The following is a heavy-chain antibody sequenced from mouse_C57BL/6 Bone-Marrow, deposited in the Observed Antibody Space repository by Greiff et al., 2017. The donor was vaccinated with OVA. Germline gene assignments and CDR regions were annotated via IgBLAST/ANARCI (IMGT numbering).Heavy chain of an antibody. CDR2: IYPGGGYT. D-gene: IGHD2-3*01. V-gene: IGHV1-63*01. CDR1: GYTFTNYW. J-gene: IGHJ1*03. Sequence: QVQLQQSGAELVRPGTSVKMSCKASGYTFTNYWIGWAKQRPGHGLEWIGDIYPGGGYTNYNEKFKGKATLTADKSSSTAYMQFSSLTSEDSANYYCARQGYYNGGYWYFDVWGTGTTVTVSS. CDR3: ARQGYYNGGYWYFDV.